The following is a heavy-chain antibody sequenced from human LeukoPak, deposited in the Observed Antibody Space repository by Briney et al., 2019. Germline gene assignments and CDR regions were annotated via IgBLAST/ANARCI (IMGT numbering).Heavy chain of an antibody. D-gene: IGHD2-15*01. J-gene: IGHJ4*02. V-gene: IGHV3-11*01. Sequence: GGSLRLSCAASGFTFSDYYMSWIRQAPGKGLEWVSYISGSGSTIYYADSVKGRFTISRDNAKNSLFLQMNSLRAEDTAVYYCARDRGFCSGGSCFPNFDFWGQGTLVTVSS. CDR2: ISGSGSTI. CDR1: GFTFSDYY. CDR3: ARDRGFCSGGSCFPNFDF.